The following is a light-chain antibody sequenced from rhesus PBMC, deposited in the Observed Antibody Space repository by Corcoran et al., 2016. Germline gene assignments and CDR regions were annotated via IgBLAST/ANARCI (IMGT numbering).Light chain of an antibody. CDR3: QQYDDLSRT. CDR1: QGINSW. V-gene: IGKV1-19*01. J-gene: IGKJ1*01. Sequence: DIQMTQSPSSLSASVGDKVTITCHASQGINSWLAWYQQKPGRAPKPLLFAASNLQSGVPSRFNGSGSGADYTRTISSLQPEDFATYYCQQYDDLSRTFGQGTKVEIK. CDR2: AAS.